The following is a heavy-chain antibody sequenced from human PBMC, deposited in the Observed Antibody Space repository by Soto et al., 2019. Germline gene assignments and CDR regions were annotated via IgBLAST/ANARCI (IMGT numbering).Heavy chain of an antibody. V-gene: IGHV1-18*01. J-gene: IGHJ4*02. CDR2: ISAYNGNT. D-gene: IGHD1-1*01. CDR1: GYTFTNFG. Sequence: QVQLVQSGAEVKKPGATGKVSCKASGYTFTNFGISWVRQAPGQGLEGMGWISAYNGNTNYAQKFQGRVTMTTDTSTSTAYMEVRSLRFDDTAVYYCARSGTTIDYWGQGTLVTVSS. CDR3: ARSGTTIDY.